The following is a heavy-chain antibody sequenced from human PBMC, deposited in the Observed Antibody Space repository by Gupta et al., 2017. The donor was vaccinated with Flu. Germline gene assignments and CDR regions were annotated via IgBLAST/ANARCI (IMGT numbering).Heavy chain of an antibody. CDR1: GCSLTGYY. V-gene: IGHV1-2*02. CDR2: LNPGCGST. Sequence: QQPLVQSGAAVKTTGDSAVVSSKTSGCSLTGYYIPWVRQAPGQGLEWRGWLNPGCGSTHGTQKFQGRVTMTRDTSSATVYLELRRLKSDDTALYYCAKDSGWAQCGADRQYGLDVWGQGTSVIVSS. J-gene: IGHJ6*02. CDR3: AKDSGWAQCGADRQYGLDV. D-gene: IGHD1-26*01.